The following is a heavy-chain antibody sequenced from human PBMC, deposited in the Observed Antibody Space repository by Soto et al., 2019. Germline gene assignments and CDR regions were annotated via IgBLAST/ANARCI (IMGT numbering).Heavy chain of an antibody. D-gene: IGHD3-3*01. Sequence: SETLSLTCAVYGGSFSGYYWSWIRQPPGKGLEWIGEINHSGSTNYNPSLKSRVTISVDTSKNQFSLKLSSVTAADTAVYYCARGFRYYDFWSGYPTNWFDPWGQGIPGTVSS. CDR3: ARGFRYYDFWSGYPTNWFDP. V-gene: IGHV4-34*01. CDR2: INHSGST. CDR1: GGSFSGYY. J-gene: IGHJ5*02.